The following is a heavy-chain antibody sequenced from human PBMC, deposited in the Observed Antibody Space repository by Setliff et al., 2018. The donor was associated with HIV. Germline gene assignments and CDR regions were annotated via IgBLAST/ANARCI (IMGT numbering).Heavy chain of an antibody. CDR1: GDSITSNSYY. J-gene: IGHJ4*02. V-gene: IGHV4-39*02. CDR3: AREYCSAGSCYSGR. CDR2: MHHGGSI. D-gene: IGHD2-15*01. Sequence: SETLSLTCTVSGDSITSNSYYWGWIRQSPGKGLEWIGTMHHGGSIYYNPSLKSRITISVDTSKNQFSLKLSSVTAADTAVYYCAREYCSAGSCYSGRWGQGMLVTVSS.